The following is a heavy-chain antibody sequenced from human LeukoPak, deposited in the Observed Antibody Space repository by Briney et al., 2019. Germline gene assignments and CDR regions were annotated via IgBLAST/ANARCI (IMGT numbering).Heavy chain of an antibody. Sequence: GRSLRLSCAASGFTFSNYGMHWIRQAPGKGLEWVATIWYDGSNKYYADSVKGRFTISRDNSKNTLYLQMNSLRAEDTAVYYCARDSTETGYYFDYWGQGTLVTVSS. D-gene: IGHD4-11*01. J-gene: IGHJ4*02. V-gene: IGHV3-33*01. CDR2: IWYDGSNK. CDR1: GFTFSNYG. CDR3: ARDSTETGYYFDY.